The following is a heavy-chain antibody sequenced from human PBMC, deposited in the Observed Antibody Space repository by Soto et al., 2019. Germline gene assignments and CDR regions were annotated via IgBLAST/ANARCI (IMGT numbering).Heavy chain of an antibody. J-gene: IGHJ1*01. CDR3: ARWSYLKN. Sequence: SLRLSCAASGFSFGSYALSWVRQAPGKGLEWVSTISGSDGKTFYADSVTGRFSISRDTSQSTLYLQMNSLRADDTAMYYCARWSYLKNWGQETRVAVSS. V-gene: IGHV3-23*01. CDR2: ISGSDGKT. D-gene: IGHD3-10*01. CDR1: GFSFGSYA.